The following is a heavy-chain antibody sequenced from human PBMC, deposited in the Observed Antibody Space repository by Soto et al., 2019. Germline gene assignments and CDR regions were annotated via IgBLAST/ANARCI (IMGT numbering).Heavy chain of an antibody. CDR1: GFTFSSYG. V-gene: IGHV3-33*01. Sequence: QVQLVESGGGVVQPGRSLRLSCAASGFTFSSYGMHWVRQAPGKGLEWVAVIWYDGSNKYYADSVKGRFTISRDNSKNPLYLQMNSLRAEDTAVYYCARARYCSGGSCYYYYGIDVCGQGTTVTVSS. J-gene: IGHJ6*02. D-gene: IGHD2-15*01. CDR2: IWYDGSNK. CDR3: ARARYCSGGSCYYYYGIDV.